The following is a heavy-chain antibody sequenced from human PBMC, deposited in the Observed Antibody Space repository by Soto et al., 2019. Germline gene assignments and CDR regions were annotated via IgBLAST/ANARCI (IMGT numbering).Heavy chain of an antibody. CDR3: ARDLEAVAGNNYYYYYYGMDV. Sequence: SETLSLTCTVSGGSISSGDYYWSWIRQPPGKGLEWIGYIYYSGSTYYNPSLKSRVTISVDTSKNQFSLKLSSVTAADTAVYYCARDLEAVAGNNYYYYYYGMDVWGKGTTVTVSS. J-gene: IGHJ6*04. CDR1: GGSISSGDYY. V-gene: IGHV4-30-4*01. D-gene: IGHD6-19*01. CDR2: IYYSGST.